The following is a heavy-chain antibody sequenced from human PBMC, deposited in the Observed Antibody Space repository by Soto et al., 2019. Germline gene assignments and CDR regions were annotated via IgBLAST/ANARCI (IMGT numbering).Heavy chain of an antibody. CDR3: AREPSIAAARKKSKGSAP. V-gene: IGHV1-69*13. D-gene: IGHD6-13*01. CDR2: IIPIFGTA. Sequence: GASVKVSCKASGGTFSSYAISWVRQAPGQGLEWMGGIIPIFGTANYAQKFQGRVTITADESSSTAYMELSSLRSEDTAVYYCAREPSIAAARKKSKGSAPGGRGTLVPVSS. J-gene: IGHJ5*02. CDR1: GGTFSSYA.